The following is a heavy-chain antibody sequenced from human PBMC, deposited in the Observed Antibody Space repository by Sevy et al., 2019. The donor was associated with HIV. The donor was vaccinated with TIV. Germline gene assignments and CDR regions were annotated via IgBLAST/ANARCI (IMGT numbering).Heavy chain of an antibody. Sequence: GWSLRLSCAASGFTFSSYWMSWVRQAPGKGLEWVANIKRDGSEKYYVDSVKGRFTISRDNAKNSLYLQMNSLRAEDTAVYYCARDCSSTSCLWGLDVWGQGTTVTVSS. J-gene: IGHJ6*02. D-gene: IGHD2-2*01. CDR3: ARDCSSTSCLWGLDV. CDR2: IKRDGSEK. CDR1: GFTFSSYW. V-gene: IGHV3-7*03.